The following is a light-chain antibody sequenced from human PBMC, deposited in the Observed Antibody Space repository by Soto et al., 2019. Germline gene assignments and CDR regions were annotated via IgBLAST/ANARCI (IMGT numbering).Light chain of an antibody. Sequence: DIQMTQSPSTLPASVGDRVTITCRASQSISSWLAWYQQKPGKAPKLLIYKASSLESGVPSRFSGSGSGTDFTLTISSLQPEDFATYYCQQSYSTPITFGQGTRLEIK. CDR2: KAS. J-gene: IGKJ5*01. V-gene: IGKV1-5*03. CDR1: QSISSW. CDR3: QQSYSTPIT.